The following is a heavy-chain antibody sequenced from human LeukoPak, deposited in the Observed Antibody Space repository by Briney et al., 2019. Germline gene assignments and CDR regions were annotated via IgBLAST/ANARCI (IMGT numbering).Heavy chain of an antibody. V-gene: IGHV4-39*07. CDR1: AGSVSNGPYY. Sequence: TSETLSLTCTVSAGSVSNGPYYWGWIRQPPGKGLEWIGTFYYSGSTDYNPSLKSRVTISVDTSKNQFSLKLSSVTAADTAVYYCAREGLNMVRGVIPKEAWGWFDPWGQGTLVTVSS. J-gene: IGHJ5*02. CDR3: AREGLNMVRGVIPKEAWGWFDP. CDR2: FYYSGST. D-gene: IGHD3-10*01.